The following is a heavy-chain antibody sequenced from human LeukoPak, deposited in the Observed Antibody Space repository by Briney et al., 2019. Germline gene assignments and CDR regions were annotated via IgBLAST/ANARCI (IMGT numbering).Heavy chain of an antibody. J-gene: IGHJ4*02. V-gene: IGHV3-30*02. Sequence: GRSLRLSCAASGFTFSSSAMHWVRQAPGKGLEWVAFIGYDGSNRHYADSVKGRFTISKDNSKNTLYLEMNSLRAEDTAVYYCAKKGEVVLDYWGQGALVTVSS. D-gene: IGHD3-22*01. CDR1: GFTFSSSA. CDR3: AKKGEVVLDY. CDR2: IGYDGSNR.